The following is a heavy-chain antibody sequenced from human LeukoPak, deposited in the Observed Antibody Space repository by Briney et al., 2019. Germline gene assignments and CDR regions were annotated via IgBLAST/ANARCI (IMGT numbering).Heavy chain of an antibody. V-gene: IGHV3-11*01. Sequence: PGGSLRLSCAASGFTFSDYYMSWIRQAPGKGLEWVSYISSSGSIIYYADSVKGRFTISRDNAKNSLYLQMNSLRAEDTAVYYCARDSYDSSGYPYYFDYWGQGTLVTVSS. D-gene: IGHD3-22*01. J-gene: IGHJ4*02. CDR2: ISSSGSII. CDR1: GFTFSDYY. CDR3: ARDSYDSSGYPYYFDY.